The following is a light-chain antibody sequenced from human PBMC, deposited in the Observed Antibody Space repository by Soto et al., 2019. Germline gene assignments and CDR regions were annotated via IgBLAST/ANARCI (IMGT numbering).Light chain of an antibody. V-gene: IGKV3-15*01. Sequence: ETVMTQSPATLSVSPGERATLSCRASQSVSSNLAWYQQKPGQAPRLLIYVASTRATGIPARFSGSGSGTEFTLTISSLQSEDFAVYYCQQYNNWPPLTFGGGTKVEIK. CDR3: QQYNNWPPLT. CDR2: VAS. J-gene: IGKJ4*01. CDR1: QSVSSN.